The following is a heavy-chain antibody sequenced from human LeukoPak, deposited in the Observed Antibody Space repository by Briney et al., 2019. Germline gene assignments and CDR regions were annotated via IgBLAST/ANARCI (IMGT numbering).Heavy chain of an antibody. V-gene: IGHV3-30*18. Sequence: GGSLRLSCAASGFTFSSSGMPWVRQAPGRGPEWVAVISYDGSIKYYADSVKGRFTISRDSSKNTLYLQMDSLRVEDTAVYYCAKRHSSAWYYFDYWGQGTLVTVSS. D-gene: IGHD6-19*01. CDR2: ISYDGSIK. CDR3: AKRHSSAWYYFDY. J-gene: IGHJ4*02. CDR1: GFTFSSSG.